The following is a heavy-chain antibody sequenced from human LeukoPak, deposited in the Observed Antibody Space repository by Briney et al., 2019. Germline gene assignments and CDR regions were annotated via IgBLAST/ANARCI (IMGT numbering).Heavy chain of an antibody. Sequence: ASVKVSCKASGYTFTGYYMHWVRQAPEQGLEWMGWINPNSGGTNYAQKFQGRVTMTRDTSISTAYMELSRLRSDDTAVYYCARDQMVLRYFDWSPQGYWGQGTLVTVSS. CDR2: INPNSGGT. V-gene: IGHV1-2*02. J-gene: IGHJ4*02. CDR1: GYTFTGYY. D-gene: IGHD3-9*01. CDR3: ARDQMVLRYFDWSPQGY.